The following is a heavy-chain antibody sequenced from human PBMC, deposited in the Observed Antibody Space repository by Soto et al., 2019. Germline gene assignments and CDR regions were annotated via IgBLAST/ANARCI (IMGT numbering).Heavy chain of an antibody. J-gene: IGHJ4*02. D-gene: IGHD3-9*01. CDR3: AVAVTGSRSALAH. Sequence: QVQLVQSGAEVKKPGSSVKVSCKASGGTFSSNAISWVRQAPGQGLEWMGGIIPIYASPNYAQTFQGSVTVSADNATSTAYLELSRLKFADSAMYYCAVAVTGSRSALAHWGQGTLVIVSS. V-gene: IGHV1-69*06. CDR1: GGTFSSNA. CDR2: IIPIYASP.